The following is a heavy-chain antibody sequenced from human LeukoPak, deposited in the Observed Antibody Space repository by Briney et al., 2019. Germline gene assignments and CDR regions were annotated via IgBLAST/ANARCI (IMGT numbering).Heavy chain of an antibody. CDR1: GFTFSSSW. CDR3: AELGITMIGGA. CDR2: ISSSGSTI. Sequence: GGSLRLSCAASGFTFSSSWMNWVRQAPGKGLEGVSYISSSGSTIYYADSVKGRFTISRDNAKNSLYLQMNSLRAEDTAVYYCAELGITMIGGAWGKGTTVTISS. V-gene: IGHV3-48*04. J-gene: IGHJ6*04. D-gene: IGHD3-10*02.